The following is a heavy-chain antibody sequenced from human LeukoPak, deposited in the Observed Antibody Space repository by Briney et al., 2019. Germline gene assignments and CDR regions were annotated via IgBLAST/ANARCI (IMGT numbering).Heavy chain of an antibody. D-gene: IGHD3-22*01. CDR2: IIPIFGTA. V-gene: IGHV1-69*06. CDR1: GGTFSSYA. Sequence: SVKVSCKASGGTFSSYAISWVRQAPGQGLEWMGGIIPIFGTANYAQKFQGRVTITADKSTSTAYMELSSLRAEDTAVYYCAKDVVGSGYPDDAFDIWGQGTMVTVSS. CDR3: AKDVVGSGYPDDAFDI. J-gene: IGHJ3*02.